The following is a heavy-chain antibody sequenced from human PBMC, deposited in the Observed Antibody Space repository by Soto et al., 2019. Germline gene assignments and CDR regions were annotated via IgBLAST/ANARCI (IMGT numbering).Heavy chain of an antibody. CDR2: IYYSGST. J-gene: IGHJ6*02. CDR1: GGSISSGGYY. CDR3: ARVKCTNELMTRGSSGGSCAHYYYYGMDA. Sequence: SETLSLTCTVSGGSISSGGYYWSWIRQHPGKGPEWIGYIYYSGSTYYNPSLKSRVTISVDTSKNQFSLKLSSVTAADTAVYYCARVKCTNELMTRGSSGGSCAHYYYYGMDAWGQGTAVTVSS. D-gene: IGHD2-15*01. V-gene: IGHV4-31*03.